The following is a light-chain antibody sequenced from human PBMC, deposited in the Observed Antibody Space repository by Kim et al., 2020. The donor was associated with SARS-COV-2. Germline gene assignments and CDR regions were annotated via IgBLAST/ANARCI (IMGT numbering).Light chain of an antibody. Sequence: PGKAARITCAGNNIGTRSVHWYQQKPGQAPVLVISYDRDRPSGIPERFSGSNSGNTATLTITRVEAGDEADYYCQVWDNYSDQVVFGGGTKVTVL. CDR2: YDR. V-gene: IGLV3-21*04. CDR1: NIGTRS. CDR3: QVWDNYSDQVV. J-gene: IGLJ2*01.